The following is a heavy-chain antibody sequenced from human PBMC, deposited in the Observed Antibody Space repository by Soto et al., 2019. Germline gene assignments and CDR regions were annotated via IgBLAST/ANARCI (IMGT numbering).Heavy chain of an antibody. CDR3: ARDRDGYNFNAFDI. Sequence: PSETLSLTCTVSGGSISSGGYYWSWIRQHPGKGLEWIGYIYYSGSTYYNPSLKSRVTISVDTSKNQFSLKLSSVTAADTAVYYCARDRDGYNFNAFDIWGQGTMVTVSS. V-gene: IGHV4-31*03. CDR2: IYYSGST. CDR1: GGSISSGGYY. J-gene: IGHJ3*02. D-gene: IGHD5-12*01.